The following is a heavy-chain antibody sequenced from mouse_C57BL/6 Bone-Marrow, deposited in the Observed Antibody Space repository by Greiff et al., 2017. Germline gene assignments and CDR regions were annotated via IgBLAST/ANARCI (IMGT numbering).Heavy chain of an antibody. D-gene: IGHD1-1*01. Sequence: DVKLVESGGGLVKPGGSLKLSCAASGFTFSSYTMSWVRQTPEKRLEWVATISGGGGNTYYPDSVQGRFTISRDNAKNTLYLQMSSLRSEDTALYYCARHPYGSSPYYYAMDYWGQGTSVTVSS. J-gene: IGHJ4*01. V-gene: IGHV5-9*01. CDR2: ISGGGGNT. CDR3: ARHPYGSSPYYYAMDY. CDR1: GFTFSSYT.